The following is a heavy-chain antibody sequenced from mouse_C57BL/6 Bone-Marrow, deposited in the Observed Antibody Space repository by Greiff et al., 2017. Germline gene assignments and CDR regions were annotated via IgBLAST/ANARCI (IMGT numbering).Heavy chain of an antibody. D-gene: IGHD2-1*01. CDR3: ARDRAMVTPWFAY. V-gene: IGHV5-4*01. CDR2: ISDGGSYT. J-gene: IGHJ3*01. Sequence: EVQGVESGGGLVKPGGSLKLSCAASGFTFSSYAMSWVRPTPEKRLEWVATISDGGSYTYYPDNVKGRFTISRANAKNNLYLQMSHLKSEDTAMSYCARDRAMVTPWFAYWGQGTLVTVAA. CDR1: GFTFSSYA.